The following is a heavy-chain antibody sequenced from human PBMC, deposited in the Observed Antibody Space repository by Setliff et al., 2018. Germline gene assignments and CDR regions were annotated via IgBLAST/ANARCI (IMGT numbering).Heavy chain of an antibody. CDR3: ARDTYIGDFWSGYYIQGRFDP. D-gene: IGHD3-3*01. V-gene: IGHV1-3*01. CDR2: INAGNGNT. J-gene: IGHJ5*02. Sequence: ASVKVSCKASGYTFTNYAIHWVRQAPGQRLEWMGWINAGNGNTKYSQKFQGRVSITRDTSASTAYMELSSLRSEDTAVYYCARDTYIGDFWSGYYIQGRFDPWGQGTLVTVSS. CDR1: GYTFTNYA.